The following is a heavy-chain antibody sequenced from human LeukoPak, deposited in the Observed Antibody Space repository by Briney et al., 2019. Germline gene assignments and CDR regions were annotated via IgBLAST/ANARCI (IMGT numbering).Heavy chain of an antibody. CDR2: ISSSSSYI. D-gene: IGHD3-9*01. CDR1: GFTFSSYS. CDR3: ARQKYYDILTATNYYFDY. J-gene: IGHJ4*02. Sequence: PGGSLRLSCAASGFTFSSYSMNWVRQAPGKGLEWVSSISSSSSYIYYADSVKGRFTISRDNAKNSLYLRMNSLRAEDTAVYYCARQKYYDILTATNYYFDYWGQGTLVTVSS. V-gene: IGHV3-21*01.